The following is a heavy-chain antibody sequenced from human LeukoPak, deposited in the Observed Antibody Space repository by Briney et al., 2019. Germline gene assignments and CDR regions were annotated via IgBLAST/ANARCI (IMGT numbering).Heavy chain of an antibody. CDR2: IGHDGNNA. D-gene: IGHD3-10*01. CDR1: GFTFGVYG. CDR3: AKSGYYYYYYGMDV. V-gene: IGHV3-33*06. J-gene: IGHJ6*02. Sequence: GGSLRLSCVASGFTFGVYGMHWVRQAPGKGLEWVAVIGHDGNNADYGDSVRGRFTVSRDNSENTLYLQMHSLSAEDTAVYYCAKSGYYYYYYGMDVWGQGTTVTVSS.